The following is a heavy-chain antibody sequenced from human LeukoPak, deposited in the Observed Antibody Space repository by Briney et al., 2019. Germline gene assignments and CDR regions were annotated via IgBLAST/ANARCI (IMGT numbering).Heavy chain of an antibody. CDR1: GDPINSYY. V-gene: IGHV4-59*01. CDR2: IYYGGST. D-gene: IGHD3-16*02. J-gene: IGHJ5*02. Sequence: SETLSLTCTVSGDPINSYYWSWLRQPPGKGLEWIGYIYYGGSTNYNSSLKGRVTMSLDTSKNQFSLKLSSVTAADTAVYYCARGDYVWGSNRLGWFDPWGQGTQVTVSS. CDR3: ARGDYVWGSNRLGWFDP.